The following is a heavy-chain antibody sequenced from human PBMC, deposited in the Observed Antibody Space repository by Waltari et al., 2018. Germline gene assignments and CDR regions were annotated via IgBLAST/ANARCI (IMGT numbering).Heavy chain of an antibody. Sequence: EVQLVESGGGLVQSGGSLSLPCAASGFTFSGHGRHWVRQAPGKGLVWVSRSNREGSRTSYADFVKGRFTISRDNAKNTLYLQMNSLRAEDTAVYYCARNSKDWRSDGGLDYWGQGTLVTVSS. CDR1: GFTFSGHG. CDR3: ARNSKDWRSDGGLDY. D-gene: IGHD3-16*01. CDR2: SNREGSRT. V-gene: IGHV3-74*01. J-gene: IGHJ4*02.